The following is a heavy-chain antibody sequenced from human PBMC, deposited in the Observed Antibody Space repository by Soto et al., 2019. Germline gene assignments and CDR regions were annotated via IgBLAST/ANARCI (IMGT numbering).Heavy chain of an antibody. Sequence: GGSLRLSCAASGFTFSTYRMNWVRQAPGKGLEWVSSITSSSSYIYYADSVKGRFTISRDNAKNSLYLQMSSLRAEDTAVYYCAQSDVVVVAAIDNWGQGTLVTV. CDR3: AQSDVVVVAAIDN. D-gene: IGHD2-15*01. J-gene: IGHJ4*02. V-gene: IGHV3-21*01. CDR1: GFTFSTYR. CDR2: ITSSSSYI.